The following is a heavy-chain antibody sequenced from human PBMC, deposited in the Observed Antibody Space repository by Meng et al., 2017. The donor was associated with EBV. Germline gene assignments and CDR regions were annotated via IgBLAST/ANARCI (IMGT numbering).Heavy chain of an antibody. D-gene: IGHD6-13*01. CDR3: ARAEIAAAGRLDY. J-gene: IGHJ4*02. CDR2: IIPLFGTA. V-gene: IGHV1-69*06. CDR1: GGTFSSYS. Sequence: HVEQVQEWAEVKKPGSSVKVSCKASGGTFSSYSISWVRQAPGQGLEWMGGIIPLFGTANYAQKFQGRVTITADKSTSTAYMELSSLRSEDTAVYYCARAEIAAAGRLDYWGQGTLVTVSS.